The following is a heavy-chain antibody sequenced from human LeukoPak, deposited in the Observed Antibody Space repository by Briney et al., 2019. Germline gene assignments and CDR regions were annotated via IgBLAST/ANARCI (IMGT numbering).Heavy chain of an antibody. CDR2: ISGSDDGT. J-gene: IGHJ4*02. D-gene: IGHD6-6*01. V-gene: IGHV3-23*01. Sequence: GGSLRLSCTASGFSFSGHWMHWARHLPGKGLEWVSSISGSDDGTYYADSVKGRFTISRDNSKNTLYLQMNSLRAEDTAVYYCAKRGPIYSSSPGNYFDYWGQGTLVTVSS. CDR1: GFSFSGHW. CDR3: AKRGPIYSSSPGNYFDY.